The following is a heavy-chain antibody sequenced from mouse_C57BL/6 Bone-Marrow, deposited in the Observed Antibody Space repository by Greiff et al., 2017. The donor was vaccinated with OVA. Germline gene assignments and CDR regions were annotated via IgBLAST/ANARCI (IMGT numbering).Heavy chain of an antibody. V-gene: IGHV3-6*01. CDR3: ARADDYLYAMDY. Sequence: EVQLVESGPGLVKPSQSLSLTCSVTGYSITSGYYWNWIRQFPGNKLEWMGYISYDGSNNYNPSLKNRISITRDTSKNQFFLKLNSVTTEDTATYYCARADDYLYAMDYWGQGTSVTVSS. J-gene: IGHJ4*01. CDR1: GYSITSGYY. CDR2: ISYDGSN. D-gene: IGHD2-4*01.